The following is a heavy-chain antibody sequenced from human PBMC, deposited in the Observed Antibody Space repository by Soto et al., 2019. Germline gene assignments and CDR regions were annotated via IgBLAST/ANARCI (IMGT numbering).Heavy chain of an antibody. V-gene: IGHV3-21*01. CDR3: ASQTSGYYYYGMDV. CDR1: GFTFSSYS. CDR2: ISSSSSYI. J-gene: IGHJ6*02. Sequence: SGFTFSSYSMNWVRQAPGKGLEWVSSISSSSSYIYYADPVKGRFTISRDNAKNSLYLQMNSLSAEDTAVYYCASQTSGYYYYGMDVWGQGTTVNVSS.